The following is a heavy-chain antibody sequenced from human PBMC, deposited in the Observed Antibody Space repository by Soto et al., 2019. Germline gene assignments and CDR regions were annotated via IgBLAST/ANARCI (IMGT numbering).Heavy chain of an antibody. J-gene: IGHJ4*02. Sequence: PSETLSLTCSVSGGSISSGYYYWSWIRQPPGKGLEWIGNIYYSGNTYYNPSLKSRLIISIDTSKNQFSLKLSSVTAAETAVYYCARGPTYYDILTGYYNGMGYFDYWGQGTLVTVSS. D-gene: IGHD3-9*01. CDR1: GGSISSGYYY. CDR3: ARGPTYYDILTGYYNGMGYFDY. CDR2: IYYSGNT. V-gene: IGHV4-30-4*01.